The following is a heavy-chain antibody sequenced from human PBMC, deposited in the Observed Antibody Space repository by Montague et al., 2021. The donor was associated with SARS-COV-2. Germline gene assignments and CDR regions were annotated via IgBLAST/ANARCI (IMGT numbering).Heavy chain of an antibody. J-gene: IGHJ4*02. Sequence: SETLSLTCTVSGGSISSSSYYWGWIRQPPGKGLEWIGSIYYSGSTYYNPSLKSRVTISVDTSKNQFSLKLSSVTAADTAVYYCARQMGQSSIFGVVIQYYFDYWGQGTLSPSPQ. CDR3: ARQMGQSSIFGVVIQYYFDY. CDR2: IYYSGST. CDR1: GGSISSSSYY. D-gene: IGHD3-3*01. V-gene: IGHV4-39*01.